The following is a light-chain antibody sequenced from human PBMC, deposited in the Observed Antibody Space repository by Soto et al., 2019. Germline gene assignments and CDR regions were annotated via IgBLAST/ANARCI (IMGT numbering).Light chain of an antibody. CDR3: QQYNSYWT. Sequence: DIHMTQSPSTLSASVGDRVTITCRASQSISSWLAWYQQKPGKAPKTLIYKASSLESGVPSRFSGSGSGTEFTLTISSLQPDDFATYYCQQYNSYWTFGQGTKV. CDR2: KAS. J-gene: IGKJ1*01. CDR1: QSISSW. V-gene: IGKV1-5*03.